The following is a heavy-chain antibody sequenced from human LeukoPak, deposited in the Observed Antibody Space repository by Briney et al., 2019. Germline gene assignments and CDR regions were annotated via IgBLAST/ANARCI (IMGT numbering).Heavy chain of an antibody. CDR3: ARGVNYHGSRSYLRDWFDP. J-gene: IGHJ5*02. Sequence: GGSLRLSCAASGFTFSDYYMSWIRQAPGKGLEWISYISSSGDTIFYADSVKGRFTIPRDNAKNSLYLQMNSLRADDTAVYYCARGVNYHGSRSYLRDWFDPWGQGTLVTVSS. CDR1: GFTFSDYY. D-gene: IGHD3-10*01. V-gene: IGHV3-11*04. CDR2: ISSSGDTI.